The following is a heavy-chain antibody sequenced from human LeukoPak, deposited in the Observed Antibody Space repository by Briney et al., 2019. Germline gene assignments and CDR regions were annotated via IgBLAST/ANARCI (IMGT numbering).Heavy chain of an antibody. CDR1: GFTFSSYS. D-gene: IGHD6-13*01. Sequence: GGSLRLSCAASGFTFSSYSMNWVRQAPGKGLERVSAISGSGGSTYYADSVKGRFTISRDNSKNTLYLQMNSLRAEDTAVYYCAKDYGPRRRIAAAGLFDYWGQGTLVTVSS. CDR3: AKDYGPRRRIAAAGLFDY. CDR2: ISGSGGST. J-gene: IGHJ4*02. V-gene: IGHV3-23*01.